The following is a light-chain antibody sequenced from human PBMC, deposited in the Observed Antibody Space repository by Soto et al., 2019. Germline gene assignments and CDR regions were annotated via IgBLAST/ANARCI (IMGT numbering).Light chain of an antibody. CDR1: QSLDSR. CDR2: KAS. J-gene: IGKJ1*01. CDR3: QQYNNYWT. V-gene: IGKV1-5*03. Sequence: DIQMTQYPSTMSASVGDRVTITCRASQSLDSRLAWYQQKPGKAPKLLIYKASTLESGVPSRFSGSGSGTEFTLTISSLQPEDFATYYCQQYNNYWTFGQGTKLEIK.